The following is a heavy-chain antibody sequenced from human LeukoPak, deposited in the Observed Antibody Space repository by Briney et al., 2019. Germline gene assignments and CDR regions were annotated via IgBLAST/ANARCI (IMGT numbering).Heavy chain of an antibody. D-gene: IGHD1-26*01. CDR1: GFTFDDYA. Sequence: PGGSLRLPCVASGFTFDDYAMHWVRQAPGKGLEWVSGISWNSGSIGYADSVKGRFTISRDNAKNSLYLQMNSLRAEDTALYYCAKDISGSYYYYGMDVWGQGTTVTVSS. CDR2: ISWNSGSI. J-gene: IGHJ6*02. V-gene: IGHV3-9*01. CDR3: AKDISGSYYYYGMDV.